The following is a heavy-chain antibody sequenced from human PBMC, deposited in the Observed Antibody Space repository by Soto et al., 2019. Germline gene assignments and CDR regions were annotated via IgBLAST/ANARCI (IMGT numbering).Heavy chain of an antibody. CDR2: ISNSGRST. Sequence: GGALRLSCAASGLTFSSYAMSWVRQAPGKGLEWVSHISNSGRSTKYADSVKGRFTISRDNSKNTLYLQMNSLRAEDTAIYYCAKDALAYYDFWSWGQGTLVTVSS. CDR1: GLTFSSYA. D-gene: IGHD3-3*01. V-gene: IGHV3-23*01. J-gene: IGHJ4*02. CDR3: AKDALAYYDFWS.